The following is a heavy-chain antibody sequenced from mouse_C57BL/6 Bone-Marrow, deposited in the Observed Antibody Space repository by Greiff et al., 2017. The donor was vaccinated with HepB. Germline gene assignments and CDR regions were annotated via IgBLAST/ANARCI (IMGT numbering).Heavy chain of an antibody. CDR2: IYPRSGNT. CDR3: ARRDGNYWYFDV. CDR1: GYTFTSYG. Sequence: VQLQQSGAELARPGASVKLSCKASGYTFTSYGISWVKQRTGQGLEWIGEIYPRSGNTYYNEKFKGKATLTADKSSSTAYMVLRSLTSDDSAVYYCARRDGNYWYFDVWGTGTTVTVSS. J-gene: IGHJ1*03. D-gene: IGHD2-1*01. V-gene: IGHV1-81*01.